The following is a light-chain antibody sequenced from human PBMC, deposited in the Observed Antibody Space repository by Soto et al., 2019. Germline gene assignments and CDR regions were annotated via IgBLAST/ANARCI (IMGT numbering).Light chain of an antibody. Sequence: EKVMTQSPATLSVSPGERVTLSCRASQSVVTNLAWHQQKPGQAPRLLISGAYTRATGIPDRFIGSGSGTEFTLTITSLQSEDFAVYYCQHYNDLPLTFGQGTKVEIK. CDR3: QHYNDLPLT. CDR2: GAY. J-gene: IGKJ1*01. CDR1: QSVVTN. V-gene: IGKV3-15*01.